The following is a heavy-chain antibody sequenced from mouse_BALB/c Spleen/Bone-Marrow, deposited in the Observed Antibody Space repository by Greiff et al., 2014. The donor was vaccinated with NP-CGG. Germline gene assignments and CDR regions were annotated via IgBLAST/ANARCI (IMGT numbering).Heavy chain of an antibody. J-gene: IGHJ4*01. CDR1: GYTFTSYW. V-gene: IGHV1-69*02. CDR2: IYPSDTYT. D-gene: IGHD1-1*01. CDR3: TRYGNRHYYAVDY. Sequence: QVQLQQSGAELVRPGASVKLSCRASGYTFTSYWINWVKQRPGQGLEWIGNIYPSDTYTNYNQRFKDKATLTVDKSSSTAYMQLSSPTSEDSAVYYCTRYGNRHYYAVDYWGQGTSVTVSS.